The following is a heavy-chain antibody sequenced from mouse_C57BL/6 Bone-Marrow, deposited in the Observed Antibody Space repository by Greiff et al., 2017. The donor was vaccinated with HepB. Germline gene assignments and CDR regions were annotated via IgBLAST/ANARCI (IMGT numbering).Heavy chain of an antibody. J-gene: IGHJ1*03. CDR2: ILPSIGRT. CDR3: ARTDYYGSSYGGYFDV. V-gene: IGHV15-2*01. D-gene: IGHD1-1*01. CDR1: DSEVFPIAY. Sequence: VQLQQSGSELRSPGSSVKLSCKDFDSEVFPIAYMSWVRQKPGHGFEWIGGILPSIGRTIYGEKFEDKATLDADTLSNTAYLELNSLTSEDSAIYYCARTDYYGSSYGGYFDVWGTGTTVTVSS.